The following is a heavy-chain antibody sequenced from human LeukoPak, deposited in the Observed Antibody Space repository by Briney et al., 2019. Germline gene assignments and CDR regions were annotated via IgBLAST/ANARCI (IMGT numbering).Heavy chain of an antibody. CDR2: ISRDSNYI. CDR3: ARELTYSDY. J-gene: IGHJ4*02. Sequence: GGSLRLSCAASGFTFSNYAMSWVRQAPGKGLEWVSSISRDSNYIYYADSVKGRFTISRDNAKNSLYLQMNSLRAEDTAVYYCARELTYSDYWGQGTLVTVSS. D-gene: IGHD4-11*01. V-gene: IGHV3-21*01. CDR1: GFTFSNYA.